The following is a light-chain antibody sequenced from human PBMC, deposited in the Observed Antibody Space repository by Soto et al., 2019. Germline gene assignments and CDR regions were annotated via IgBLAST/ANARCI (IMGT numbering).Light chain of an antibody. V-gene: IGKV3-11*01. CDR3: QQRSNWPRT. J-gene: IGKJ1*01. Sequence: EIVLTQSPVTLSLSPGERVTLSCRASQSVSTYLAWYQHKPGQAPRLLIYDASNRATGIPARFSGSGSGTDFTLTISNLEPEDFAIYYCQQRSNWPRTFGQGTKVEIK. CDR2: DAS. CDR1: QSVSTY.